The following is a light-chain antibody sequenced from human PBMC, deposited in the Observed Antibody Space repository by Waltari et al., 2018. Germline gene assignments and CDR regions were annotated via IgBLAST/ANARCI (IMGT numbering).Light chain of an antibody. Sequence: QSALTQPASVSGSPGQSLTISCTGTSSAIGAYIFVSWYQEHPGKAPKVMIYDVNNRPSGVSSRFSGSKSGNTASLTISGLQAEDEADYYCSSYTTGSTRYVFGSGTKVTVL. V-gene: IGLV2-14*03. CDR3: SSYTTGSTRYV. CDR1: SSAIGAYIF. J-gene: IGLJ1*01. CDR2: DVN.